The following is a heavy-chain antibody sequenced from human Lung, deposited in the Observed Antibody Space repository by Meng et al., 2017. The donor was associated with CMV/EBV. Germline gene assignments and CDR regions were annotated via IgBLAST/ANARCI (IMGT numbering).Heavy chain of an antibody. CDR3: ARARGRYGMDV. CDR2: IKQDGGEK. V-gene: IGHV3-7*01. Sequence: GESXKISCAASGFTFSSYWMSWVRQAPGKGLEWVSNIKQDGGEKYYVDSVKGRFTISRDNPKNSLYLQMNSLRAEDTAVYYSARARGRYGMDVWGQGTTVTVSS. CDR1: GFTFSSYW. J-gene: IGHJ6*02.